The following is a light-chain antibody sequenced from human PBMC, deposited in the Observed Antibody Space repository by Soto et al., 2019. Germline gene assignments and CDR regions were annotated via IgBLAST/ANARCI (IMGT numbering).Light chain of an antibody. V-gene: IGLV6-57*01. Sequence: NFMLTQPHSVSESPGKTVIISCTRSSGSIASNYVQWYQQRPGSSPTTVIYEDNQRPSGVPDRFSGSIDSSSNSASLTISGLKTEDEADYYCQSYDSDNQVFGGGTKLTVL. CDR3: QSYDSDNQV. CDR2: EDN. J-gene: IGLJ3*02. CDR1: SGSIASNY.